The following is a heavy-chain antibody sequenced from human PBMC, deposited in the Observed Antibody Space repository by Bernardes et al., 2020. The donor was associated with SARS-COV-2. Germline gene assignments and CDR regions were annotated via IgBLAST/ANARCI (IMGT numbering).Heavy chain of an antibody. D-gene: IGHD6-19*01. CDR1: GGTFSSYA. CDR3: ARAGWRYSSVLGYRGYYYYGMDV. CDR2: IIPIFGTA. V-gene: IGHV1-69*13. J-gene: IGHJ6*02. Sequence: SVKVSCKASGGTFSSYAISWVRQAPGQGLEWMGGIIPIFGTANYAQKFQGRVTITADESTSTAYMELSSLRSEDTAVYYCARAGWRYSSVLGYRGYYYYGMDVWGQGTTVTVSS.